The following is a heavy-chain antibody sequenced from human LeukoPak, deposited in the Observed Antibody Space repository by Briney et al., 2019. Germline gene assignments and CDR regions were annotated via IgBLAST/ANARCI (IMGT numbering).Heavy chain of an antibody. V-gene: IGHV4-59*08. CDR1: GGSISSYY. CDR2: IYYSGST. J-gene: IGHJ4*02. CDR3: ARTGDGYTDFDY. Sequence: SETLSLTCTVSGGSISSYYWSWIRQPPGKGLEWIGYIYYSGSTNYNPSLKSRVTISVDTSKNRFSLKLSSVTAADTAVYYCARTGDGYTDFDYWGQGTLVTVSS. D-gene: IGHD5-12*01.